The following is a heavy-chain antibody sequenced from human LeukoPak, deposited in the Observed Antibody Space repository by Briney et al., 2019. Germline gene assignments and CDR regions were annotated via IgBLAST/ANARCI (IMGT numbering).Heavy chain of an antibody. Sequence: GGSLRLSCAASGFIFSNYAMSWVRPAPGKGLEWVSAIGGRDGGTYYADSVKGRFTVSRDDPKNTLYLQMNTLRAEDTAVYYCAKWGDYDILTGYYDSDYWGQGTLVTVSS. CDR1: GFIFSNYA. CDR3: AKWGDYDILTGYYDSDY. V-gene: IGHV3-23*01. D-gene: IGHD3-9*01. J-gene: IGHJ4*02. CDR2: IGGRDGGT.